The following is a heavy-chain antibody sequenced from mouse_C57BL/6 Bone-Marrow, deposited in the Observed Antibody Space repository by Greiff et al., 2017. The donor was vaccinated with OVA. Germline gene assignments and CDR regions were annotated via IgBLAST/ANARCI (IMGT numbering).Heavy chain of an antibody. CDR3: TTSYITPFDY. D-gene: IGHD1-1*01. CDR2: SDPEEGDT. V-gene: IGHV14-1*01. Sequence: EVQLVESGAELVRPGASVKLSCTASGFNIKDYYMHWVKQRPEQGLEWIGRSDPEEGDTEYAPKFQSKDTMTAEASSNTAYLQLSSLTTEDTAVYYCTTSYITPFDYWGQGTTRTVSS. CDR1: GFNIKDYY. J-gene: IGHJ2*01.